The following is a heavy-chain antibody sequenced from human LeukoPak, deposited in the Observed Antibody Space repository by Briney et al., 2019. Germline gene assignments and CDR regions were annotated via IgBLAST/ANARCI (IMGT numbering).Heavy chain of an antibody. CDR3: ARAQEVLRYFDWLLVDPPNDY. V-gene: IGHV1-2*02. J-gene: IGHJ4*02. D-gene: IGHD3-9*01. Sequence: ASVKVSCKASGYTFTGYYMHWVRQAPGQGLEWMGWINPNSGGTNYAQKFQGRVTMTRDTSISTAYMEPSRLRSDDTAVYYCARAQEVLRYFDWLLVDPPNDYWGQGTLVTVSS. CDR1: GYTFTGYY. CDR2: INPNSGGT.